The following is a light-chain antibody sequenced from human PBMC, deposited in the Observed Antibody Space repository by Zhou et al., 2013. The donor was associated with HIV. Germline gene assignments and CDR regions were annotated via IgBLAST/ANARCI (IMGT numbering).Light chain of an antibody. Sequence: DIQMTQSPSSLSASVGDRVTITCRASQGISNFLAWYQQKPGKPPKVLIYAASTLQSGSHLGLVAVDLGQISLSPSAACSLEDVANLLLVQKYNTRPWTFGQGTKV. CDR1: QGISNF. CDR2: AAS. V-gene: IGKV1-27*01. J-gene: IGKJ1*01. CDR3: QKYNTRPWT.